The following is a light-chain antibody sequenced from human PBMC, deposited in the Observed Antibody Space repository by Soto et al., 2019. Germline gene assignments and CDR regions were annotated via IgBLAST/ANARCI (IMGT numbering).Light chain of an antibody. CDR3: SSYTSSSTPLV. CDR1: SSDVGGYNY. V-gene: IGLV2-14*01. Sequence: QSVLTQPASVSASPGQSITISCTGTSSDVGGYNYVSWYQQHPGKAPKLMIYEVSNRPSGVSNRFSGSKSGNTASLTISGLQAEDEADYYCSSYTSSSTPLVFGTGTKVTVL. CDR2: EVS. J-gene: IGLJ1*01.